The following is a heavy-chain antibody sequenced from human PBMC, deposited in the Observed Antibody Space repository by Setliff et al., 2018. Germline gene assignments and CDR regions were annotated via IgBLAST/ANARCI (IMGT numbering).Heavy chain of an antibody. D-gene: IGHD3-10*01. CDR1: GFSFTDFW. Sequence: PGASLTLSCKGSGFSFTDFWIGWVRQMPGKGLEGMGLIYAGDSDTRYNPSFQGRVTMSADKSINTAYLQWSSLKASDTAIYYCARQKSTGSGNNWFDPWGQGTLVTVSS. CDR3: ARQKSTGSGNNWFDP. J-gene: IGHJ5*02. V-gene: IGHV5-51*01. CDR2: IYAGDSDT.